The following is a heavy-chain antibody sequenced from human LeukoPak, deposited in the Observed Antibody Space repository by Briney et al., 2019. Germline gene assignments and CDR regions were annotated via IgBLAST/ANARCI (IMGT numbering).Heavy chain of an antibody. Sequence: ASETLSPTCAVYGGSFSGYYWSWIRQPPGKGLEWIGEINHSGSTNYNPSLKSRVTISVDTSKNQFSLKLSSVTAADTAVYYCARAPAYYYDSSGYYIWFDPWGQGTLVTVSS. V-gene: IGHV4-34*01. CDR2: INHSGST. CDR3: ARAPAYYYDSSGYYIWFDP. CDR1: GGSFSGYY. J-gene: IGHJ5*02. D-gene: IGHD3-22*01.